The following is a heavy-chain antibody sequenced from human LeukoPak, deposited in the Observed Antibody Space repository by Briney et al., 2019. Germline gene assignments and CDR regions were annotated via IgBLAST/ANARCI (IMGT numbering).Heavy chain of an antibody. Sequence: SETLSLTCTVSGGSISSYYWSWIRQPPGKGLEWIGSIYYSGSTYYNPSLKSRVTISVDTSKNQFSLKLSSVTAADTAVYYCARDRPTVTTEAVDYWGQGTLVTVSS. CDR3: ARDRPTVTTEAVDY. D-gene: IGHD4-17*01. CDR1: GGSISSYY. CDR2: IYYSGST. V-gene: IGHV4-39*07. J-gene: IGHJ4*02.